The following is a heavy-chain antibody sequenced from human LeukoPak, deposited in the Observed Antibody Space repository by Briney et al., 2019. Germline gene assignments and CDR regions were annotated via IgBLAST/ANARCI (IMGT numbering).Heavy chain of an antibody. Sequence: GGSLRLSYAASGFTFSSYGMHWVRQAPGKGLEWVAAISNDGSDKHYADSVKGRFTISRDNSKNTLYLQMNSLRADDTAVYYCAKAQYSGNYWPFVYWGQGTLVTVSS. J-gene: IGHJ4*02. D-gene: IGHD1-26*01. CDR1: GFTFSSYG. CDR3: AKAQYSGNYWPFVY. CDR2: ISNDGSDK. V-gene: IGHV3-30*18.